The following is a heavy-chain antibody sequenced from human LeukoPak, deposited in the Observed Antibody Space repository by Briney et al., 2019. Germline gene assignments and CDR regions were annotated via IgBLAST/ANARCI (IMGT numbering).Heavy chain of an antibody. J-gene: IGHJ4*02. CDR3: ATPLWGY. D-gene: IGHD1-26*01. V-gene: IGHV3-43*02. CDR1: GFIFYDYA. Sequence: GGSLRLSCAASGFIFYDYAMHWVRPAPGKGLEWVSVISGDGGTTYYADSVKGRFTISRDNSIHSLYLQMNSLRTADTALYYCATPLWGYWGQGTLVTVCS. CDR2: ISGDGGTT.